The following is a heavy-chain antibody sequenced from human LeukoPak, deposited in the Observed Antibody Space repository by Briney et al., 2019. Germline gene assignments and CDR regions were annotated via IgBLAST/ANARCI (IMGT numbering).Heavy chain of an antibody. CDR3: ARAPFVGSGWSLQNDY. D-gene: IGHD6-19*01. CDR2: IIPIFGTA. V-gene: IGHV1-69*01. CDR1: RGTFSSYA. Sequence: GSSVKVSCKASRGTFSSYAISWVRQAPGQGLEWMGGIIPIFGTANYAQKFQGRVAITADESTSTAYMELSSLRSEDTAVYYCARAPFVGSGWSLQNDYWGQGTLVTVSS. J-gene: IGHJ4*02.